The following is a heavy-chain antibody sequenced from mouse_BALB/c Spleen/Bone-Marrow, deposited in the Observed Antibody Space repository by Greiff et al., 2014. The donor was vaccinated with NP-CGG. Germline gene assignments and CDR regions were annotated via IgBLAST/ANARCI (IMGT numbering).Heavy chain of an antibody. CDR2: IPPGSGTT. V-gene: IGHV1S41*01. CDR1: GYTFTNYW. J-gene: IGHJ3*01. Sequence: DLVKPGASVKLSCKASGYTFTNYWINWIKQRPGQGLEWIGRIPPGSGTTYYNEMFKGKATLTVDTSSTTAYIQLSSLSSEDSAVYFCARGRYYYGGSSPWFAYWGQGTLVTVSA. D-gene: IGHD1-1*01. CDR3: ARGRYYYGGSSPWFAY.